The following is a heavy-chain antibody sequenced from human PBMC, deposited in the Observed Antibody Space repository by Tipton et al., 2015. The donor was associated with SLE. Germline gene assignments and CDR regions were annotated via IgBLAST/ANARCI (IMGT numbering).Heavy chain of an antibody. CDR1: GGSISSYY. J-gene: IGHJ4*02. CDR3: ARETHSYYFDY. Sequence: TLSLTCTVSGGSISSYYWGWIRQPPGKGLEWIGSIYYSGSTYYNPSLKSRVTISVDTSKNQFSLKLSSVTAADTAVYYCARETHSYYFDYWGQGTLVTVSS. CDR2: IYYSGST. V-gene: IGHV4-39*07.